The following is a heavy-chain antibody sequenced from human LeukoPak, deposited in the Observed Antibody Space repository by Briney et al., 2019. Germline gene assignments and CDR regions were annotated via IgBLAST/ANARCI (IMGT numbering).Heavy chain of an antibody. J-gene: IGHJ4*02. CDR2: QNGCGGGT. CDR1: GLTLSNYG. V-gene: IGHV3-23*01. CDR3: AKRGVVIRVILVGFHKEAYYFDS. D-gene: IGHD3-10*01. Sequence: PGGSLRLSCAVSGLTLSNYGMSWVRQAPGKGLEWVAGQNGCGGGTNNADSVKDRITISRDNHRNTLYLQMNSLRAEDTAVYFCAKRGVVIRVILVGFHKEAYYFDSWGRGALVTVSS.